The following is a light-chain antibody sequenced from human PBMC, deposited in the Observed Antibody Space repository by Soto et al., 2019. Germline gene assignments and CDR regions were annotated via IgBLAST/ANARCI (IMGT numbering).Light chain of an antibody. CDR1: QGISSY. J-gene: IGKJ1*01. CDR3: QNYNSAPRT. CDR2: AAS. V-gene: IGKV1-27*01. Sequence: DIQMTQSPSSLSASVGDRVAITCRASQGISSYLAWYQQKPGKVPKVLIYAASTLQSGVPSPFSGCGSGTDFTLTISNLQPEDVATYYCQNYNSAPRTFGPGTKVDIK.